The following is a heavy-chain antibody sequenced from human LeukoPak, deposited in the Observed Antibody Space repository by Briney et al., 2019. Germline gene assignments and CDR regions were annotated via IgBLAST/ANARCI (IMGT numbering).Heavy chain of an antibody. V-gene: IGHV3-11*04. Sequence: GGSLRLSCAASGFTFSDYYMSWIRQAPGKGLEWVSYISSSGSTIYYADSVKGRFTISRDNAKNSLYLQMNSLRAEDTAVYYCAKDLEYSYPFDYWGQGTLVTVSS. CDR1: GFTFSDYY. D-gene: IGHD5-18*01. J-gene: IGHJ4*02. CDR3: AKDLEYSYPFDY. CDR2: ISSSGSTI.